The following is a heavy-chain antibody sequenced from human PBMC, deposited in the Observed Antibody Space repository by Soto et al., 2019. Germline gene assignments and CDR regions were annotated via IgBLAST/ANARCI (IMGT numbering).Heavy chain of an antibody. CDR2: INAGNDNT. CDR1: GYTFTSYA. J-gene: IGHJ6*02. V-gene: IGHV1-3*01. Sequence: EASVKVSCKASGYTFTSYAMHWVRQAPGQRLEGMGWINAGNDNTKYSQKFQGRATISRDTSASTDYMELSSLRSKSTAVYYCASNGDIAVAGKGRGNYYYYYGMDVWGQGTTVTVSS. D-gene: IGHD6-19*01. CDR3: ASNGDIAVAGKGRGNYYYYYGMDV.